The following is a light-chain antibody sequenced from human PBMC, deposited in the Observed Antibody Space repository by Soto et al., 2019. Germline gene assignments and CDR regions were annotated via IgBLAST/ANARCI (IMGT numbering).Light chain of an antibody. J-gene: IGKJ1*01. CDR2: GVS. CDR3: QHYGYSLWK. CDR1: QSLTSSY. V-gene: IGKV3-20*01. Sequence: EIVLTPSPGTLSLSPGETATLSCRASQSLTSSYLAWYQQRPGRAPSLLIYGVSSRATGIPDRFSGSGSGTDFTLTVTRLEPEDFAVYYCQHYGYSLWKCGQGTKGDIK.